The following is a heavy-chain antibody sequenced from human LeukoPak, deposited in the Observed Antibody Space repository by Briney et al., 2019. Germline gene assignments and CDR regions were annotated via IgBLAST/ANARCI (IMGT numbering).Heavy chain of an antibody. V-gene: IGHV1-69*04. D-gene: IGHD6-13*01. J-gene: IGHJ4*02. CDR2: IIPILGIA. CDR1: GGIFSSYA. Sequence: GASVKVSCKASGGIFSSYAISWVRQAPGQGLEWMGRIIPILGIANYAQKFQGRVTMTRDTSTSTVYMELSSLRSEDTAVYYCARVAGYSSSWYYFDYWGQGTLVTVSS. CDR3: ARVAGYSSSWYYFDY.